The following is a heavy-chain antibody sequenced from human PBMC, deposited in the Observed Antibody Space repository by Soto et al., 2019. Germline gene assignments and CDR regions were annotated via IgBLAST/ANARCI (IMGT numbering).Heavy chain of an antibody. J-gene: IGHJ4*02. CDR2: FFIGGNT. D-gene: IGHD5-18*01. CDR1: GGSITGGSISSTTYY. V-gene: IGHV4-39*01. CDR3: ARGYGRNFDC. Sequence: SETLSLTCTVSGGSITGGSISSTTYYWGWMRQPPGKGLEWIASFFIGGNTYYNPSLKSRVTTSVDTSKNQFSLKLSSVTAADTAVYYCARGYGRNFDCWGQGTLVTVSS.